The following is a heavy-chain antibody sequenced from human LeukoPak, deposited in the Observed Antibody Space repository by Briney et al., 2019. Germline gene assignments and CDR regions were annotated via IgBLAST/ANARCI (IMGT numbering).Heavy chain of an antibody. CDR3: ARVMVRGVIISDFDY. CDR2: INPNSGGT. V-gene: IGHV1-2*02. Sequence: ASVKVSCKASGYTFTSYYMHWVRQAPGQGLEWMGWINPNSGGTNYAQKFRGRVTMTRDTSISTAYMELSRLRSDDTAVYYCARVMVRGVIISDFDYWGQGTLVTVSS. CDR1: GYTFTSYY. D-gene: IGHD3-10*01. J-gene: IGHJ4*02.